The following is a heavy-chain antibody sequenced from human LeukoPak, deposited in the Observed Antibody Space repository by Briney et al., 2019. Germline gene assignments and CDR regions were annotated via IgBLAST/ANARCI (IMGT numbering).Heavy chain of an antibody. J-gene: IGHJ4*02. CDR1: GFTFSSYG. Sequence: GGSLRLSCAASGFTFSSYGMSWVRQAPGKGLEWVSAISGSGGSTYYADSVKGRFTISRDNSKNTLYLQMNSLRAEDAAVYYCAKDIYDSSGYYDYWGQGTLVTVSS. V-gene: IGHV3-23*01. D-gene: IGHD3-22*01. CDR2: ISGSGGST. CDR3: AKDIYDSSGYYDY.